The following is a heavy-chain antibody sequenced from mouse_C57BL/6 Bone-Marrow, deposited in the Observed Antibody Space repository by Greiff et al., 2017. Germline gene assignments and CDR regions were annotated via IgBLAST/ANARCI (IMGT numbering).Heavy chain of an antibody. D-gene: IGHD3-2*02. J-gene: IGHJ3*01. CDR1: GYTFTTYP. Sequence: VQLQQSGAELVKPGASVKMSCKASGYTFTTYPIEWMKQNHGKSLEWIGNFHPYNDDTKYNEKFKGKATLTVEKSSSTVYLELSRLTSDDSAVYYGARRDSSGLAWFAYWGQGTLVTVSA. V-gene: IGHV1-47*01. CDR3: ARRDSSGLAWFAY. CDR2: FHPYNDDT.